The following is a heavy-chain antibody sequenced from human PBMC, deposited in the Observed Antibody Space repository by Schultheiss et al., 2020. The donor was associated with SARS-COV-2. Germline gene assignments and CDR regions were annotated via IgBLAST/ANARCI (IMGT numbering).Heavy chain of an antibody. CDR3: ATAAPTRVVVPAAFDY. CDR1: GYTFTSYG. V-gene: IGHV1-18*01. D-gene: IGHD2-2*01. CDR2: ISAYNGNT. J-gene: IGHJ4*02. Sequence: ASVKVSCKASGYTFTSYGISWVRQAPGQGLEWMGWISAYNGNTNYAQKLQGRVTMTTDTSTSTAYMELSSLRSEDTAVYYCATAAPTRVVVPAAFDYWGQGTLVTVSS.